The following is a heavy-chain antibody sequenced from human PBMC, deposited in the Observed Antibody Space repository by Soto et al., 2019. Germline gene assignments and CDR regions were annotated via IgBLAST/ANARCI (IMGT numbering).Heavy chain of an antibody. Sequence: PVGSLRLSCSASGFTFSSYAMHWVRQAPGKGLEYVSAISSNGGSTYYADSVKGRFTISRDNSKNTLYLQMSSLRAEDTAVYYCVKGITKVVPAAMNYWGQGTLVTVSS. J-gene: IGHJ4*02. CDR3: VKGITKVVPAAMNY. V-gene: IGHV3-64D*06. CDR2: ISSNGGST. CDR1: GFTFSSYA. D-gene: IGHD2-2*01.